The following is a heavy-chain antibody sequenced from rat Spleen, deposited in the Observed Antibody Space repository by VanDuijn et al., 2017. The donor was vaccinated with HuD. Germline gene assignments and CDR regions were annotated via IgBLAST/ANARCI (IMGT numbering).Heavy chain of an antibody. CDR3: ARQDTSGYSNWFAY. CDR2: INFDGSGT. V-gene: IGHV5-25*01. D-gene: IGHD4-3*01. CDR1: GFTFSNYD. J-gene: IGHJ3*01. Sequence: EVQVVESGGGLVQPGRSMKLSCAASGFTFSNYDLAWVRQAPAWGLEWVASINFDGSGTSYRDSVKGRFTISRDDAKSSLYLQVDSLRSEDTATYYCARQDTSGYSNWFAYWGQGTLVTVSS.